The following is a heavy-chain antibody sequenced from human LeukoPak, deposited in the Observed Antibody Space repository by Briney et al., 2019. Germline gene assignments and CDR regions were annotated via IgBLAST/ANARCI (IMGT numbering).Heavy chain of an antibody. D-gene: IGHD3-22*01. CDR1: GYTFTGYY. Sequence: ASVKVSCKASGYTFTGYYMHWVGQAPGQGLEWMGRINPYSGDTNFAQKFQGRVTMTRDTSISTAYMELSRLRSDDTAVYYCARVWGYYDSSGPDYWGQGTLVTVSS. J-gene: IGHJ4*02. V-gene: IGHV1-2*06. CDR2: INPYSGDT. CDR3: ARVWGYYDSSGPDY.